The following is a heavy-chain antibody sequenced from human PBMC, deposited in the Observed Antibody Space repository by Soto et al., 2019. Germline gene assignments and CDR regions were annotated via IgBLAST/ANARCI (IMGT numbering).Heavy chain of an antibody. D-gene: IGHD6-13*01. CDR2: VNHSGST. Sequence: PSETLSLTCAVYGGSFSGYYWSWIRQPPGKGLEWIGEVNHSGSTNYNPSLKSRVTISVDTSKNQFSLKLSSVTAADTAVYYCATEGAPYSSSWYWVGAFDIWGQGTMVTV. CDR1: GGSFSGYY. V-gene: IGHV4-34*01. CDR3: ATEGAPYSSSWYWVGAFDI. J-gene: IGHJ3*02.